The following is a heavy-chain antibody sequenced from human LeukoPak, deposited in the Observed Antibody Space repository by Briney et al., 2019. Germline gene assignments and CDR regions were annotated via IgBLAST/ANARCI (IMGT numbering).Heavy chain of an antibody. CDR3: ARWDSSGVRFDD. D-gene: IGHD3-22*01. CDR2: IYYSGRT. CDR1: GVSINSDDYY. Sequence: SETLSLTCTVSGVSINSDDYYWSWIRQPPGKGLEWIGYIYYSGRTFYNPSLRSRLIISVDTSKNEFSLKLSSVTAADTAVYYCARWDSSGVRFDDWGQGTLVTVSS. J-gene: IGHJ4*02. V-gene: IGHV4-30-4*02.